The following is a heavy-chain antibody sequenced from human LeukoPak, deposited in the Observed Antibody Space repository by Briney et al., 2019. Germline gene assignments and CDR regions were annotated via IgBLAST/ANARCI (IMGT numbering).Heavy chain of an antibody. Sequence: GGSLRLSCAASGFTFSSYEMNWVRQAPGKGLEWVSDISSSGSTIYFADSVKGRFTISRDNAKNSLYLQMNSLRAEDTAVYYCAREYYYDSRPPGAFDIWGQGTMVTVSS. D-gene: IGHD3-22*01. CDR1: GFTFSSYE. CDR2: ISSSGSTI. V-gene: IGHV3-48*03. CDR3: AREYYYDSRPPGAFDI. J-gene: IGHJ3*02.